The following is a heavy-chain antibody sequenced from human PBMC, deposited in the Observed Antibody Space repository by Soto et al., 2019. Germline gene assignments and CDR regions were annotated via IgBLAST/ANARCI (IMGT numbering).Heavy chain of an antibody. Sequence: QITLKESGPTLVKPTQTLTLTCTFSGFSLSTSGVGVGWIRQPPGKALEWLALIYWDDDKRYSPSLKSRLTITKDASQNQVVLTMTNTDPEDTATYYCAHRPSYCSGGSCYSGFDYWGQGTLVTVSS. CDR1: GFSLSTSGVG. CDR2: IYWDDDK. CDR3: AHRPSYCSGGSCYSGFDY. D-gene: IGHD2-15*01. J-gene: IGHJ4*02. V-gene: IGHV2-5*02.